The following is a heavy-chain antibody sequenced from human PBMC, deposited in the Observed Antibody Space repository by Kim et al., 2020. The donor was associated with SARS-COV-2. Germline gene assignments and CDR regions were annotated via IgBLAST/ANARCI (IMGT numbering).Heavy chain of an antibody. CDR3: VRGRFRYYFDY. CDR1: GFTFSDYG. Sequence: GGSLRLSCAASGFTFSDYGVHWVRQAPGKGLEWVAIIWYDGTNKNYAESVKGQFTISRDNSNNTLYLQMNSVRAEDTAVYYCVRGRFRYYFDYWGHGTLVTVSS. J-gene: IGHJ4*01. CDR2: IWYDGTNK. V-gene: IGHV3-33*01.